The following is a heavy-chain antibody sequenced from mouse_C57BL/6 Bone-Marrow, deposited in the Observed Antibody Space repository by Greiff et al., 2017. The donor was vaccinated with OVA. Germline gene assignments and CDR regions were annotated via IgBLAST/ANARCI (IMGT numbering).Heavy chain of an antibody. CDR1: GYTFTGYW. D-gene: IGHD1-1*01. J-gene: IGHJ1*03. Sequence: QVQLQQSGAELMKPGASVKLSCKATGYTFTGYWIEWVKQRPGQGLEWIGNIYPSDSETHYNQKFKDKATLTVDKSSSTAYMQLSSLTSEDSAVYYCARRAGSSYGYFDVWGTGTTVTVSS. CDR2: IYPSDSET. CDR3: ARRAGSSYGYFDV. V-gene: IGHV1-61*01.